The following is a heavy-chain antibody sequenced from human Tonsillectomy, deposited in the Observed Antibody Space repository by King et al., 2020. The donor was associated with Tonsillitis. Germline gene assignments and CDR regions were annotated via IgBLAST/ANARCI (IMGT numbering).Heavy chain of an antibody. V-gene: IGHV3-9*01. J-gene: IGHJ6*02. D-gene: IGHD4-17*01. Sequence: VQLVESGGGLVQPGRSLRLSCAASGFTFDDYAMHWVRQAPGKGLEWVSGISWNSGSIGYADSVKGRFTISRDNAKNSLYLQMHSLRAEDTALYYCAKDRGYGDYEFYYYYGMDVWGQGTTVTVSS. CDR1: GFTFDDYA. CDR3: AKDRGYGDYEFYYYYGMDV. CDR2: ISWNSGSI.